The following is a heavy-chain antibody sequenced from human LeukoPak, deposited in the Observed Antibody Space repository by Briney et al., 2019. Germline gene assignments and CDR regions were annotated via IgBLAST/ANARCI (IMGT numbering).Heavy chain of an antibody. Sequence: GGSLRLSCSASGFTFSNYGMHWVRQAPGKGLEWVAFIRYDGNDKYYADSVKGRFTISRDNSKNTLYLQMNSLRAEDTAVYYCAKGGEQVTWNFPNWGQGTLVTVSS. V-gene: IGHV3-30*02. CDR1: GFTFSNYG. J-gene: IGHJ1*01. CDR3: AKGGEQVTWNFPN. CDR2: IRYDGNDK. D-gene: IGHD1-7*01.